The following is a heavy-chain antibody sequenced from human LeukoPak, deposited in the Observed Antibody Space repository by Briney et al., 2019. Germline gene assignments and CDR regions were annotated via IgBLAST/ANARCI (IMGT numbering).Heavy chain of an antibody. J-gene: IGHJ4*02. V-gene: IGHV3-49*03. CDR2: IRSKAYGGTT. CDR3: TRDTGYCSGGSCYPVGVY. CDR1: GFTFGDYA. D-gene: IGHD2-15*01. Sequence: GGSLRLSCTASGFTFGDYAMSWFRQAPGKGLEWVGFIRSKAYGGTTEYAASVKGRFTISRDDSKSIAYLQINSLKTEDTAVYYCTRDTGYCSGGSCYPVGVYWGQGTLVTVSS.